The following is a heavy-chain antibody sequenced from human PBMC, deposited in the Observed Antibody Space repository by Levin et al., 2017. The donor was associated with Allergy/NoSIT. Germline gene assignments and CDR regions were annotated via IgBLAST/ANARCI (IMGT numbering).Heavy chain of an antibody. V-gene: IGHV5-51*01. D-gene: IGHD6-19*01. CDR2: IFPDDSDI. J-gene: IGHJ4*02. CDR1: GYSFSSKW. CDR3: VMCGSAWGPDY. Sequence: KLGESLKISCKGSGYSFSSKWIGWVRQLPGKGLEWMGIIFPDDSDIRYGPSFQGQVTISADKSINTAYVQWSSLKASDTATYYCVMCGSAWGPDYWGQGALVTVSS.